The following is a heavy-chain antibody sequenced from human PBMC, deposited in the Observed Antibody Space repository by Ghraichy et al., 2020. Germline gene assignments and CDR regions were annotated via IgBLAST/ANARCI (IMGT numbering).Heavy chain of an antibody. J-gene: IGHJ4*02. CDR2: LYYSGTT. CDR3: ARESCSGGSCYFDY. D-gene: IGHD2-15*01. V-gene: IGHV4-61*01. Sequence: ESLNISCTVSGDSVSSGRSYWSWIRQPPGKELECIAYLYYSGTTTYNPSLKSRVTISVDTPKNQFSLNLSSVTAADTAVYYCARESCSGGSCYFDYWGQGTLVTVSS. CDR1: GDSVSSGRSY.